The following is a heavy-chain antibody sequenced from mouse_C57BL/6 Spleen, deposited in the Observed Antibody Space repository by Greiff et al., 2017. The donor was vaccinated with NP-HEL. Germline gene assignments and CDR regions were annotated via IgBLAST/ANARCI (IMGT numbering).Heavy chain of an antibody. CDR1: GYTFTDYY. Sequence: EVQLQQSGPELVKPGASVKISCKASGYTFTDYYMNWVKQSHGKSLEWIGDINPNNGGTSYNQKFKGKATLTVDKSSSTAYMELRSLTSEDSAVYYCAKRFTTVVYFDYWGQSTTLTVSS. D-gene: IGHD1-1*01. J-gene: IGHJ2*01. CDR2: INPNNGGT. V-gene: IGHV1-26*01. CDR3: AKRFTTVVYFDY.